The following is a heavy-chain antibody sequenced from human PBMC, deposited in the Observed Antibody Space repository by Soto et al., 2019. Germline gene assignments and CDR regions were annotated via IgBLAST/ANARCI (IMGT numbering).Heavy chain of an antibody. CDR1: GGSISSYY. CDR2: IYYSGST. V-gene: IGHV4-59*08. CDR3: ARRVRSGQYAFDI. J-gene: IGHJ3*02. Sequence: SETLSLTCTVSGGSISSYYWSWIRQPPGKGLEWIGYIYYSGSTNYNPSLKSRVTISVDTSKNQFSLKLSSVTAADTAVYYCARRVRSGQYAFDIWGQGTMVTVSS. D-gene: IGHD3-10*01.